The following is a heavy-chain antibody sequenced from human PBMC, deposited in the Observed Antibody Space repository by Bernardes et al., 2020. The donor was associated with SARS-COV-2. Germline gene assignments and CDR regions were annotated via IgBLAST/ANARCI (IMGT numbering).Heavy chain of an antibody. V-gene: IGHV4-39*01. CDR3: ARQGAVEAFDY. J-gene: IGHJ4*02. D-gene: IGHD2-15*01. CDR2: IYYSGST. Sequence: TLSLTCTVSGGSISSSSYYWGWIRQPPGKGLEWIGSIYYSGSTYYNPSLKSRVTISVDTSKNQFSLKLSSVTAADTAVYYCARQGAVEAFDYWGQGTLVTVSS. CDR1: GGSISSSSYY.